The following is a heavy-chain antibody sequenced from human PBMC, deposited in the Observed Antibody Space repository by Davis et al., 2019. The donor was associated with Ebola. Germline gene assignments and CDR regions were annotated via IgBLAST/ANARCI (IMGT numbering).Heavy chain of an antibody. V-gene: IGHV4-61*01. J-gene: IGHJ4*02. Sequence: MPSETLSLTCTVSGGSISSSSYYWSWIRQPPGKGLEWIGYIYYSGSTNYNPSLKSRVTISVDTSKNQFSLKLSSVTAADTAVYYCARDRGCTGGVCYTFDYWGQGTLVTVSS. D-gene: IGHD2-8*02. CDR3: ARDRGCTGGVCYTFDY. CDR1: GGSISSSSYY. CDR2: IYYSGST.